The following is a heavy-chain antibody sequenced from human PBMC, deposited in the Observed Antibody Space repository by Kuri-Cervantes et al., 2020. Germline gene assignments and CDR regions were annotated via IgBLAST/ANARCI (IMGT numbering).Heavy chain of an antibody. Sequence: ESLKISCAVYGGSFSGYYWSWIRQPPGKGLEWIGEINHSGSTNYNPSLKSRVTISVDKSKNQFSLNLNSVTAADTAVYYCASGVTLYYFDYWGQGTLVTVSS. CDR3: ASGVTLYYFDY. J-gene: IGHJ4*02. CDR2: INHSGST. D-gene: IGHD5-18*01. CDR1: GGSFSGYY. V-gene: IGHV4-34*01.